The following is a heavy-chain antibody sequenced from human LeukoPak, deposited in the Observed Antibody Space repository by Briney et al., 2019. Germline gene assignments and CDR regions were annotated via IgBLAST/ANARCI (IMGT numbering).Heavy chain of an antibody. D-gene: IGHD1-26*01. J-gene: IGHJ4*02. CDR1: GFSLSTSGMC. CDR2: IDWDDDK. Sequence: KSGPTLVNPTQTLTLTCTFSGFSLSTSGMCVCWIRQPPGKALEWLALIDWDDDKYYSTSLKTRLTISKGTSKNQVVLTMTNMDPVDTATYYCARSGSYGNMGGFDYWGQGTLVTVSS. V-gene: IGHV2-70*01. CDR3: ARSGSYGNMGGFDY.